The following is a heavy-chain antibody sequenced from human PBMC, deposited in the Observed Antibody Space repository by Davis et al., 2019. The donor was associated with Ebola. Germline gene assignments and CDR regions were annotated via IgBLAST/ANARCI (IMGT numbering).Heavy chain of an antibody. CDR3: ARPNTAKSLGPFDQ. V-gene: IGHV1-58*01. J-gene: IGHJ4*02. D-gene: IGHD5-18*01. CDR2: IVVGSGNT. CDR1: GFTFTSSA. Sequence: SVKVSCKASGFTFTSSAVQWVRQARGQRLEWIGWIVVGSGNTNYAQKFQERVTITRDMSTSTAYMELRSLRSDDTAVYYCARPNTAKSLGPFDQWGQGTLVAVSS.